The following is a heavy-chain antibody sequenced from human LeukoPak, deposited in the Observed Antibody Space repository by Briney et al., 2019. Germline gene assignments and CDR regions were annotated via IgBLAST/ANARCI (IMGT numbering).Heavy chain of an antibody. Sequence: SETLSLTCTVSGGSISSYYWSWIRQPPGKRLEWIGYIYYSGSTNYNPSLKSRVTISVDTSKNQFSLKLSSVTAADTAVYYCARLVSDYYGSGSYYNVFDYWGQGTLVTVSS. CDR3: ARLVSDYYGSGSYYNVFDY. V-gene: IGHV4-59*08. J-gene: IGHJ4*02. CDR2: IYYSGST. D-gene: IGHD3-10*01. CDR1: GGSISSYY.